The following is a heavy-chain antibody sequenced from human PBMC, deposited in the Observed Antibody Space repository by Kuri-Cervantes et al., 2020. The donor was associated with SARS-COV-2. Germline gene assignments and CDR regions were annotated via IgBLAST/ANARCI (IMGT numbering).Heavy chain of an antibody. V-gene: IGHV3-7*01. J-gene: IGHJ4*02. CDR2: IKQDGSEK. CDR3: ARSKGLGGFWSVSHAGLDY. D-gene: IGHD3-3*01. CDR1: GFTFSSYW. Sequence: GESLKISCAASGFTFSSYWMSWVRQAPGKGLEWVANIKQDGSEKYYVDSVKGRFTISRDNAKNSLYLQMNSLRAEDTAVYYCARSKGLGGFWSVSHAGLDYWGQGTLVTVSS.